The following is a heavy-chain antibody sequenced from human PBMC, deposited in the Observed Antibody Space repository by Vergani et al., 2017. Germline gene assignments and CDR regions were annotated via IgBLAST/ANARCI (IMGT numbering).Heavy chain of an antibody. Sequence: EVQLVQSGAEVKKSGDSLKISCKASGYSFTNYWIGWVRQMPGKGLEWMGIIYPGDSDTRYSPSFHGRITISADKSISTAYLQWSSLKASDTAMYYCVRPIGDIAVTAILYWGQGTLVTVSS. J-gene: IGHJ4*02. V-gene: IGHV5-51*06. CDR2: IYPGDSDT. CDR3: VRPIGDIAVTAILY. CDR1: GYSFTNYW. D-gene: IGHD2-21*02.